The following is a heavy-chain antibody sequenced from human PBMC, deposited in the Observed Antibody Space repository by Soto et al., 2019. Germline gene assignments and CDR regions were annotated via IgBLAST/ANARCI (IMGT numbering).Heavy chain of an antibody. D-gene: IGHD2-15*01. CDR3: ARDGKKYCSGGSCYSGHNYYGMDV. V-gene: IGHV4-31*03. J-gene: IGHJ6*02. Sequence: SETLSLTCTVSGGSISSGGYYWSWIRQHPGKGLEWIGYIYYSGSTYYNPSLKSRVTISVDTSKNRFSLKLSSVTAADTAVYYCARDGKKYCSGGSCYSGHNYYGMDVWGQGTTVTVSS. CDR1: GGSISSGGYY. CDR2: IYYSGST.